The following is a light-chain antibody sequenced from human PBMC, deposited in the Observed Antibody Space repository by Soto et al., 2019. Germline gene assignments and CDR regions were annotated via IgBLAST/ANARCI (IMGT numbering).Light chain of an antibody. J-gene: IGKJ1*01. CDR3: QQYGSSLEGT. CDR2: GAS. CDR1: QSVSSSY. V-gene: IGKV3-20*01. Sequence: EIVLTQSPGTLSLSPGERATLSCRASQSVSSSYLAWYQQKPGQAPRLLIYGASSRATGNPDRFSGSGAGADFTLTISRMEPEDFAVYYYQQYGSSLEGTFGQGTKVEIK.